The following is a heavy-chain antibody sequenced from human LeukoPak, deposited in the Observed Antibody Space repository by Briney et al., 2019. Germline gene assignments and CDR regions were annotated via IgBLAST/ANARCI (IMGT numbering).Heavy chain of an antibody. CDR1: GYSISSGYY. Sequence: SETRSLTCAVSGYSISSGYYWAWIRQTPGKGLEWIGSIYHTSSTYRNPSLRSRIIISVDTSKHPFSLNLTSLTAADPAVYYCARGGSRYQLLNWFDPWGQGTLVTVSS. CDR2: IYHTSST. D-gene: IGHD2-2*01. CDR3: ARGGSRYQLLNWFDP. J-gene: IGHJ5*02. V-gene: IGHV4-38-2*01.